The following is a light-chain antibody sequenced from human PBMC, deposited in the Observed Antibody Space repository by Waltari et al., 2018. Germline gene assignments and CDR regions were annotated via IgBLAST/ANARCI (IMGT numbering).Light chain of an antibody. CDR3: NSYTSDNTFV. CDR1: SSDVGGYNY. V-gene: IGLV2-14*03. CDR2: DVS. Sequence: QSALTQPASVSGSPGQSITIPCTGTSSDVGGYNYVSWYQHYPGKAPKLLIYDVSQRTYRLPKRVAASRSGNTASLTISGLQAEDEADYYCNSYTSDNTFVFGTGTKVTVL. J-gene: IGLJ1*01.